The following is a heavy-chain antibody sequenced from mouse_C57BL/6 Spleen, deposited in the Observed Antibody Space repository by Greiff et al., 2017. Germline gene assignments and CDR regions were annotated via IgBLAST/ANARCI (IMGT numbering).Heavy chain of an antibody. Sequence: VQLQQSGPELVKPGASVKIPCKASGYTFTDYNMDWVKQSHGKSLEWIGDINPNNGGTIYNQKFKGKATLTVDKSSSTAYMELRSLTSEDTAVYYCARFSITTDYFDYWGQGTTLTVSS. V-gene: IGHV1-18*01. CDR1: GYTFTDYN. CDR2: INPNNGGT. D-gene: IGHD1-1*01. J-gene: IGHJ2*01. CDR3: ARFSITTDYFDY.